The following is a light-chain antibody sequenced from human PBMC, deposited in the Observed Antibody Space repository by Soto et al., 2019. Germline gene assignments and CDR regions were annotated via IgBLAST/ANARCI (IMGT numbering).Light chain of an antibody. Sequence: SYELTQPPSVSVSPGQTASITCSGDKLGDKYACWYQQKPGQSPVLVIYQDNKRPSAIPERFSGSNSGNTATLTISGTQALDEADYYCQAWDNSTVVFGGGTKLTVL. CDR1: KLGDKY. J-gene: IGLJ2*01. V-gene: IGLV3-1*01. CDR2: QDN. CDR3: QAWDNSTVV.